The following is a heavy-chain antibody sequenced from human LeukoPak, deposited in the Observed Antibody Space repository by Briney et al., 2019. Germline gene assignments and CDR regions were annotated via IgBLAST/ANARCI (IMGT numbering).Heavy chain of an antibody. J-gene: IGHJ3*02. V-gene: IGHV3-21*01. CDR2: ISSFGSYI. CDR3: ARGRDGYNLVDAFDI. D-gene: IGHD5-24*01. Sequence: KAGGSLRLSCAASRFTFSSYSMNWVRQAPGKGLEWVSSISSFGSYIYYADSVKGRFTISRDNAKNSLYLQVNSLRAEDTAVYYCARGRDGYNLVDAFDIWGQGIMVTVSS. CDR1: RFTFSSYS.